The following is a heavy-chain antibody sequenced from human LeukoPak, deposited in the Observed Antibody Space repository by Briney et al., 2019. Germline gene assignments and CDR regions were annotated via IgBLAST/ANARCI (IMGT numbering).Heavy chain of an antibody. Sequence: KPLETLSLTCTVSGGSISSRSYFWGWIRQPPGKGLECIGSFYYSGSTYYNPSLKSRVTISADTSKNQFSLKLSSVTAADTAVYYCASARGYSFGTSWFDPWGQGTLVTVSS. J-gene: IGHJ5*02. CDR2: FYYSGST. D-gene: IGHD1-1*01. V-gene: IGHV4-39*01. CDR3: ASARGYSFGTSWFDP. CDR1: GGSISSRSYF.